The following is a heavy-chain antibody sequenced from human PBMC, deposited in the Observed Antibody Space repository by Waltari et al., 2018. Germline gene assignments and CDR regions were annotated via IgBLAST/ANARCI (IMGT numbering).Heavy chain of an antibody. CDR2: ISYDGSNK. V-gene: IGHV3-30-3*01. Sequence: QVQLVESGGGVVQPGRSLRLSCSASVFTFSSSSLHSVRQAPGKGLEWVAVISYDGSNKYYADSVKGRFTISRDNSKNTLYLQMNSLRAEDTAVYYCARGVSLHYYGYWGQGTLVTVSS. J-gene: IGHJ4*02. D-gene: IGHD2-8*01. CDR3: ARGVSLHYYGY. CDR1: VFTFSSSS.